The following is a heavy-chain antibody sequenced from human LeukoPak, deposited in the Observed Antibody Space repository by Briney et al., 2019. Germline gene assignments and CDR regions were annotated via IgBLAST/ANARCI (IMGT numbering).Heavy chain of an antibody. CDR3: ARRPYHYHGLDV. J-gene: IGHJ6*02. Sequence: SETLSLTCTVSGGSIRSSSYYWGWIRQPPGKGLEWIGYIYTSGSTNYNPSLKSRVTISVDTSKNQFSLKLSSVTAADTAMYYCARRPYHYHGLDVWGPGTTVIVSS. CDR2: IYTSGST. V-gene: IGHV4-61*05. CDR1: GGSIRSSSYY.